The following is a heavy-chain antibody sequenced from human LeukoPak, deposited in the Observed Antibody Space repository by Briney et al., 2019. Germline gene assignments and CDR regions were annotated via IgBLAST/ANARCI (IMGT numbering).Heavy chain of an antibody. Sequence: GGSLRLSCAASGLTFSSYWMHWVRQAPGKGLVLVSSISSDGSSTRYADSVKGRFTISRDNAKDTLYLQMNSVRAEDTAVYYCARLPTGSPLHYWGQGTLVTVSS. V-gene: IGHV3-74*01. CDR3: ARLPTGSPLHY. CDR2: ISSDGSST. CDR1: GLTFSSYW. D-gene: IGHD1-14*01. J-gene: IGHJ4*02.